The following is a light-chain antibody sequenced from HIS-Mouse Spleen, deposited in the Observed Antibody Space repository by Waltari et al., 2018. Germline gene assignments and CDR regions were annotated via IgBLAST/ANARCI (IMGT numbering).Light chain of an antibody. CDR3: CSYAGSYTWV. J-gene: IGLJ3*02. CDR2: DVS. Sequence: QSALTQPRSVSGSPGQSVPISCTGTSRDVGGYNYVSWDQQHPGKAPKPMIYDVSKRPSGVPDRFSGSKSGNTASLTISGLQAEDEADYYCCSYAGSYTWVFGGGTKLTVL. CDR1: SRDVGGYNY. V-gene: IGLV2-11*01.